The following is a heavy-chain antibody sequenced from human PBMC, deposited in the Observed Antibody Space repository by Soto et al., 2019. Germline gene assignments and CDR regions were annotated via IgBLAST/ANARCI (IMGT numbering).Heavy chain of an antibody. D-gene: IGHD2-2*01. CDR2: IYYSGST. CDR1: GGSISSSSYY. Sequence: PSETLSLTCTVSGGSISSSSYYWGWIRQPPGKGLEWIGSIYYSGSTYYNPSLKSRVTISVDTSKNQFSLKLSSVTAADTAVYYCAREVGCSSTSCYYYYGMDVWGQGTTVTVS. J-gene: IGHJ6*02. V-gene: IGHV4-39*07. CDR3: AREVGCSSTSCYYYYGMDV.